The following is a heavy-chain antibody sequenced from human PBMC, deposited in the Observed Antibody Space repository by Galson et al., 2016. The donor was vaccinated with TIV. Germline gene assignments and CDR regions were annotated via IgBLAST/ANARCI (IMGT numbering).Heavy chain of an antibody. CDR2: VIPVFGVA. J-gene: IGHJ3*02. V-gene: IGHV1-69*05. D-gene: IGHD3-9*01. Sequence: SVKVSCKASGGTFSGYAISWVRQAPGRGLEWLGGVIPVFGVASSAEKFQDRVAITTDGSATPAFMELTRLRSDDPAVYFCARHQAFFDCVDCPYVPNVFDSWGPRTPVIVSS. CDR3: ARHQAFFDCVDCPYVPNVFDS. CDR1: GGTFSGYA.